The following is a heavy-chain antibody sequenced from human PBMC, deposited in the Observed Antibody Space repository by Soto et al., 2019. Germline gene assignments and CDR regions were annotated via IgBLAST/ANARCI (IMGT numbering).Heavy chain of an antibody. CDR3: ATHPMDTITYYYGMDV. CDR2: IIPIFGTA. CDR1: GGTFSSYA. V-gene: IGHV1-69*12. J-gene: IGHJ6*02. Sequence: QVQLVQSGAEVKKPGSSVKVSCKASGGTFSSYAISWVRQAPGQGLEWMGGIIPIFGTANYAQKFQGRVTITADEATSTASMELSSLRSEDTAVYYCATHPMDTITYYYGMDVWGQGTTVTVSS. D-gene: IGHD5-18*01.